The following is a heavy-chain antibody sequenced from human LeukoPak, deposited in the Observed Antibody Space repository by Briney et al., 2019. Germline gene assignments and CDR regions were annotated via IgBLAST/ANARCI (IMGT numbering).Heavy chain of an antibody. CDR1: GFIFSSYV. V-gene: IGHV3-23*01. CDR2: ISGSGGDT. CDR3: AKSRLGYDY. D-gene: IGHD5-12*01. Sequence: GGSLRLSCAASGFIFSSYVMSWVRQAPGTGLEWVSAISGSGGDTYYADSVKGRFTISRDNSTNTLYLQMHSLRAEDTAVYYCAKSRLGYDYWGQGTLVTVSS. J-gene: IGHJ4*02.